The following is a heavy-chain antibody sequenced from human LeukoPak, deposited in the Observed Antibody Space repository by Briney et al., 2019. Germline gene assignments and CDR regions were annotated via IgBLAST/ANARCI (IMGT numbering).Heavy chain of an antibody. CDR2: IRYDGSNK. V-gene: IGHV3-30*02. J-gene: IGHJ6*03. D-gene: IGHD6-13*01. CDR3: AKDRQQLVLSYYYYYMDV. CDR1: GFTFSSYG. Sequence: GGSLRLSCAASGFTFSSYGMHWVRQAPGKGLEWVAFIRYDGSNKYYADSVKGRFTISRDNSKNTLYLQMNSLRAEDTAVYYCAKDRQQLVLSYYYYYMDVWGKGTTVTVSS.